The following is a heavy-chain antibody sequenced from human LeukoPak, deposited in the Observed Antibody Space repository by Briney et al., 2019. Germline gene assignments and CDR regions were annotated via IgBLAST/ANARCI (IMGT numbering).Heavy chain of an antibody. CDR3: ARDLRRTSARNDAFDI. Sequence: GASVKVSCKASGGTFSSYAISWVRQAPGQGLDWMGGIIPIFGTANYAQKFQGRVTITTDESTSTAYMELSSLRSEDTAVYYCARDLRRTSARNDAFDIWGQGAMVTVSS. J-gene: IGHJ3*02. V-gene: IGHV1-69*05. CDR2: IIPIFGTA. D-gene: IGHD1-14*01. CDR1: GGTFSSYA.